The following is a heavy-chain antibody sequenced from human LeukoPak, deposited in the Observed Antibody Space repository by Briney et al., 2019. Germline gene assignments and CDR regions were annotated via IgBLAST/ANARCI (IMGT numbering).Heavy chain of an antibody. CDR3: ARGRRIYCSGGSCHGGGASDI. CDR1: GGSFSGNY. Sequence: SETLSLTCAVYGGSFSGNYWSWIRQPPGRGLEWIGEINHSGSTNYNPPLKSRVTISVDTSKNQFSLKLSSVTAADTAVYHCARGRRIYCSGGSCHGGGASDIWGQGTMVTVSP. V-gene: IGHV4-34*01. D-gene: IGHD2-15*01. CDR2: INHSGST. J-gene: IGHJ3*02.